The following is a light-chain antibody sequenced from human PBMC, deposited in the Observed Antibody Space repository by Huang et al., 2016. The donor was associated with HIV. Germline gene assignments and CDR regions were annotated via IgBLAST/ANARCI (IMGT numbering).Light chain of an antibody. CDR3: QQYSNWPFT. J-gene: IGKJ3*01. V-gene: IGKV3-15*01. CDR1: QSVNNN. Sequence: ETVMTQSPATLSVSPGERATLSCRASQSVNNNVAWYQQEPGQAPRILISGASTRATGSPARFRGSGSGTEFTLTISSLQSEDFAVYYCQQYSNWPFTFGPGTKVDIK. CDR2: GAS.